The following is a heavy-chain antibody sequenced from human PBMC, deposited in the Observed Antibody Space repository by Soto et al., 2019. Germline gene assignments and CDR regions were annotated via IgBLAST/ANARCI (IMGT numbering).Heavy chain of an antibody. J-gene: IGHJ4*02. Sequence: GGSLRLSCAASGFTFSSYLMNWVRQAPGRGMEWVAKINEDGIDKYFADSVEGRFTISRDNAKNSLFLQMNDLRAEDTAVYYCAKDVEGFLDFWGQGTLVTVYS. V-gene: IGHV3-7*01. D-gene: IGHD3-3*01. CDR3: AKDVEGFLDF. CDR2: INEDGIDK. CDR1: GFTFSSYL.